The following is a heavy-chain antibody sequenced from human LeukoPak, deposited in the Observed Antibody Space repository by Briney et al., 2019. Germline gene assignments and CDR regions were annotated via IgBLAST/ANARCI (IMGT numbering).Heavy chain of an antibody. J-gene: IGHJ4*02. CDR3: ARRYCSGGSCYRVYYFDY. D-gene: IGHD2-15*01. CDR1: GYSFSSYW. Sequence: GESLKISCKGSGYSFSSYWIGWVRPMPGKGLEWMGIIYPADSDTRYSPSFQGQVTISADKSISTAYLQWSSLKASDTAIYYCARRYCSGGSCYRVYYFDYWGQGTLVTVSS. V-gene: IGHV5-51*01. CDR2: IYPADSDT.